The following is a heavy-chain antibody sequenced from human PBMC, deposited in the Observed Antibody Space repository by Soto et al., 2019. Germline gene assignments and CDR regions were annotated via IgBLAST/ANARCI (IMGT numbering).Heavy chain of an antibody. J-gene: IGHJ3*02. V-gene: IGHV1-69*13. CDR2: IIPNFGTT. D-gene: IGHD2-2*01. CDR1: GDTFSSYA. Sequence: EASVKVSCKASGDTFSSYAISWVRQAPGQGLEWMGGIIPNFGTTNYAQKFQGRVTITADESTSTAYMELSSLRSEDTAVYYCARDGVGDCSSTSCSLAAFDIWGQGTMVTVSS. CDR3: ARDGVGDCSSTSCSLAAFDI.